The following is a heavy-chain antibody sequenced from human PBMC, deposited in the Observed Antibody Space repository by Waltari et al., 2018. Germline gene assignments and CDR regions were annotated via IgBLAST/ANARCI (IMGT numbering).Heavy chain of an antibody. Sequence: EVQLVESGGGLVQPGRSLRPSCIVSGLTFGDYAMHRVRQAPGQGLEWVSGISWNSGTKGYADSVKGRFTISRDDARNSLYLHMNSLRPEDAALYYCAKDLMGYCASFNTCYLDFWGQGTLVSVSS. CDR2: ISWNSGTK. J-gene: IGHJ4*02. D-gene: IGHD2-8*01. CDR1: GLTFGDYA. CDR3: AKDLMGYCASFNTCYLDF. V-gene: IGHV3-9*01.